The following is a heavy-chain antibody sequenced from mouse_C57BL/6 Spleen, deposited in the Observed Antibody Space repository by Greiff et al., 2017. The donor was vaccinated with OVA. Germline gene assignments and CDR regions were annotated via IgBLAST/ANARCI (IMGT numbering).Heavy chain of an antibody. CDR1: GFSLTSYG. D-gene: IGHD4-1*01. CDR2: IWGVGST. V-gene: IGHV2-6*01. J-gene: IGHJ3*01. Sequence: QVQLKESGPGLVAPSQSLSITCTVSGFSLTSYGVDWVRQSPGKGLEWLGVIWGVGSTNYNSALKSRLSISKDNSKSHVFLKMNSLQTDDTAMYYCATLNWDVGFAYWGQGTLVTVSA. CDR3: ATLNWDVGFAY.